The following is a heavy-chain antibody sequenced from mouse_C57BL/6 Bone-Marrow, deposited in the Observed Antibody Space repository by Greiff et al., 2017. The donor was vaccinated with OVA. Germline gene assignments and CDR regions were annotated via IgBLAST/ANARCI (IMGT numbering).Heavy chain of an antibody. CDR3: AILIHYYGSSPYWYFDV. V-gene: IGHV1-74*01. CDR2: IHPSDSDN. J-gene: IGHJ1*03. CDR1: GYTFTSYW. D-gene: IGHD1-1*01. Sequence: VKLQQSGAELVKPGASVKVSCKASGYTFTSYWMHWVKQRPGQGLEWIGRIHPSDSDNNYNQKFTGKATLTVDKSSSTAYMQLSSLTSEDSAVYYCAILIHYYGSSPYWYFDVWGTGTTVTVSS.